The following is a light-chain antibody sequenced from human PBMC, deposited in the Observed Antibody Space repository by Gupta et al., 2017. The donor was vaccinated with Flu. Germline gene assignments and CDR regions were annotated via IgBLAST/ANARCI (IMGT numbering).Light chain of an antibody. CDR1: ALPKQY. J-gene: IGLJ3*02. Sequence: SYELTQSPSVSVSPGQTATFTCSGGALPKQYTYWYQQKPGQAPVLVMYKDIERPSGIPERFSGSSSGTTVALTISGIQTEDEADYYCQSADSSGTYWVFGGGTKLTVL. CDR2: KDI. CDR3: QSADSSGTYWV. V-gene: IGLV3-25*03.